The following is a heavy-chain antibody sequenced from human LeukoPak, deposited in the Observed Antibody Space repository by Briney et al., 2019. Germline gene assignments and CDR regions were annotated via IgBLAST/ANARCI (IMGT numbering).Heavy chain of an antibody. Sequence: TLSLTCTVSGGSISSGGYYWSWIRQPPGKGLEWIGYIYHSGSTYYNPSLKSRVTISVDRSKNQFSLKLSSVTAADTAVYYCAREGDGYNTDAFDIWGQGTMVTVSS. CDR1: GGSISSGGYY. V-gene: IGHV4-30-2*01. J-gene: IGHJ3*02. CDR3: AREGDGYNTDAFDI. CDR2: IYHSGST. D-gene: IGHD5-24*01.